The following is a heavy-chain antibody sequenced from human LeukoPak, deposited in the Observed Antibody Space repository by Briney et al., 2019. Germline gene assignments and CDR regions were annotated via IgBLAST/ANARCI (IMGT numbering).Heavy chain of an antibody. CDR1: GASINSGSYF. V-gene: IGHV4-61*02. J-gene: IGHJ4*02. Sequence: SETLSLTCAVSGASINSGSYFWNWIRQPAGKGLEYIGRVHTSETANYNPSLRGRVAISLDTSMNHFSLRLNSVTAADTAVYYCARDGYASGSYYDYWGQGTLVTVSS. CDR2: VHTSETA. CDR3: ARDGYASGSYYDY. D-gene: IGHD1-26*01.